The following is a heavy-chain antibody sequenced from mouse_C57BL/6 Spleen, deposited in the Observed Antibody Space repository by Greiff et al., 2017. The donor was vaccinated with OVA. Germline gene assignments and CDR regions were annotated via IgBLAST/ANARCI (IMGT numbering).Heavy chain of an antibody. J-gene: IGHJ3*01. CDR2: INPGSGGT. D-gene: IGHD1-1*01. Sequence: VKVVESGAELVRPGTSVKVSCKASGYAFTNYLIEWVKQRPGQGLEWIGVINPGSGGTDYNEKFKGKATLTADKSSSTAYMQLSSLTSEDSAVYFCAREEVRYYGSSYRFAYWGQGTLVTVSA. V-gene: IGHV1-54*01. CDR3: AREEVRYYGSSYRFAY. CDR1: GYAFTNYL.